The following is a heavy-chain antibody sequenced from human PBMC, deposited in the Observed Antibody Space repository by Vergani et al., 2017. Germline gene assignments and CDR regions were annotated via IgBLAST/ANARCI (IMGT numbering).Heavy chain of an antibody. CDR2: IRYDGSNK. J-gene: IGHJ4*02. CDR3: ARVAKGYYFDY. V-gene: IGHV3-30*02. Sequence: QVQLVESGGGVVQPGGSLRLSCAASGFTFSSYGMHWVRQAPGKGLEWVAFIRYDGSNKYYADSVKGRFTISRDNSKNTLYLQMNSLRAEDTAVYYCARVAKGYYFDYWGQGTLVTVSS. CDR1: GFTFSSYG.